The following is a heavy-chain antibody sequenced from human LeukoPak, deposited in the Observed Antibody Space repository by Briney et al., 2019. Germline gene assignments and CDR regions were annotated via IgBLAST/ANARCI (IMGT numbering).Heavy chain of an antibody. V-gene: IGHV4-4*07. J-gene: IGHJ4*02. CDR2: IYNSGST. Sequence: SETLSLTCTVPGDSTSGYYWSWIRQPPEKGLEWIGRIYNSGSTNYNPSLKSRVTMSLDTSKNQFSLQLNSVTAADTAVYYCARERSSGLALRGQGALVTVSS. CDR3: ARERSSGLAL. D-gene: IGHD6-19*01. CDR1: GDSTSGYY.